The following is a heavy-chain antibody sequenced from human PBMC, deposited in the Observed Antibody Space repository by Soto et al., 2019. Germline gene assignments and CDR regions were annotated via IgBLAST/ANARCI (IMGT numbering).Heavy chain of an antibody. V-gene: IGHV5-51*01. Sequence: GESLKISCKGSGYSFTSYWIGWVRQMPGKGLEWMGIIYPGDSDTRYSPSFQGQVTISADKSISTAYLQWSSLKASDTAMYYCASLPGRVYSYAKKNHYYAMDDLGRGNTVTV. J-gene: IGHJ6*02. CDR2: IYPGDSDT. CDR3: ASLPGRVYSYAKKNHYYAMDD. CDR1: GYSFTSYW. D-gene: IGHD5-18*01.